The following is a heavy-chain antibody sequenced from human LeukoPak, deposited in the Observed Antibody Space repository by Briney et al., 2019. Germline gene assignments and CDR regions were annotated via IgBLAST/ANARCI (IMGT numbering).Heavy chain of an antibody. D-gene: IGHD2-2*01. CDR3: AREDCSGTSCSEYV. V-gene: IGHV4-4*02. J-gene: IGHJ6*02. Sequence: SETLSLTCAVSGGSIINSNWWSWVRQPPGKGLEWIGEIDHSGSTSYNPSLKSRVTISVDTSKNQFSLKLSSVTAADTAVYYCAREDCSGTSCSEYVWGQGTTVTVSS. CDR2: IDHSGST. CDR1: GGSIINSNW.